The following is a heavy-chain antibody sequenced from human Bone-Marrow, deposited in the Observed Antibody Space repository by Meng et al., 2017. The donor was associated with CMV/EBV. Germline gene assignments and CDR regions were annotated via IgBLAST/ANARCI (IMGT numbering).Heavy chain of an antibody. CDR2: ISARSTYI. V-gene: IGHV3-21*01. CDR1: GFSLSLYS. CDR3: ARETSFSANDAFDV. J-gene: IGHJ3*01. Sequence: GESLKISCAASGFSLSLYSMNWVRHAPGKGLEWVSSISARSTYIYDADSLQGRITISRDNAKNSLYLHIYSLRAEDTAVYFCARETSFSANDAFDVWGQGTMVTVS.